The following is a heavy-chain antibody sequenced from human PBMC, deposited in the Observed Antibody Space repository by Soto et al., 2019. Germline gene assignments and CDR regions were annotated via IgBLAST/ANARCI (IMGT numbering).Heavy chain of an antibody. Sequence: QVQLQESGPGLVKPSQTLSLTCTVSGGSISSGDYYWSWIRQPPGKGLEWIGYIYYSGSTYYNPSLKSRXXIXVXXSKNQSSLKLSSVTAADTAVYYCARDYPPDYYFDYWGQGTLVTVSS. CDR1: GGSISSGDYY. CDR3: ARDYPPDYYFDY. J-gene: IGHJ4*02. V-gene: IGHV4-30-4*01. CDR2: IYYSGST.